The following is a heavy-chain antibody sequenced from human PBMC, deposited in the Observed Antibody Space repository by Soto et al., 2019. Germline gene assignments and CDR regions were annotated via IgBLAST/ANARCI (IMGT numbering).Heavy chain of an antibody. CDR1: GGTFTNYA. CDR2: LIPAFGTP. Sequence: QVQLVQSGAEVKKPGSSLKVSCKASGGTFTNYAFSWVRQAPGQGLEWMGGLIPAFGTPDYAQKFQGRVTIAADESPRTATMELSSLRSDATAVYYCARERSVGYCITTTCPKPFYYYAMDVWGQGTTVTVAS. V-gene: IGHV1-69*12. J-gene: IGHJ6*02. D-gene: IGHD2-2*01. CDR3: ARERSVGYCITTTCPKPFYYYAMDV.